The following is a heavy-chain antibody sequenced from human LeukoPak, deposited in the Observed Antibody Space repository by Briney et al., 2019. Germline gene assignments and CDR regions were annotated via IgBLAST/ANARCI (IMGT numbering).Heavy chain of an antibody. V-gene: IGHV1-58*02. CDR2: IVVGSGST. Sequence: ASVKVSCKASGFTFTSSAMQWVRQARGQRLEWIGWIVVGSGSTNYAQKFQERVTITRDMSTSTAYMELSSLRSEDTAVYYCAADHYYDSSGYWPLDYWGQGTLVTVSS. CDR3: AADHYYDSSGYWPLDY. J-gene: IGHJ4*02. D-gene: IGHD3-22*01. CDR1: GFTFTSSA.